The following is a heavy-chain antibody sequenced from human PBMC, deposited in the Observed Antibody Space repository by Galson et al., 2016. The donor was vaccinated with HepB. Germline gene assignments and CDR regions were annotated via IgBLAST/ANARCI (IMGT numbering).Heavy chain of an antibody. CDR1: GGTFSTYA. J-gene: IGHJ4*02. CDR3: AASISGYVFDSFDY. CDR2: IIPIYGTP. V-gene: IGHV1-69*13. D-gene: IGHD5-12*01. Sequence: SVKVSCKASGGTFSTYAFNWVRQAPGQGLEWMGGIIPIYGTPNYAQKFQVRVTITADESTSTAYMELSSLRSEDTAVYYCAASISGYVFDSFDYWGQGTLITVST.